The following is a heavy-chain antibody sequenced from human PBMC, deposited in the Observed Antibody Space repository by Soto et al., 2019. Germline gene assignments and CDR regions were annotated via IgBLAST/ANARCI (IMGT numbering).Heavy chain of an antibody. V-gene: IGHV1-69*08. J-gene: IGHJ6*03. Sequence: QVQLVQSGAEVKKPGSSVKVSCKASGGTFSSYTISWVRQAPGQGLEWMGRIIPILGIANYAQKFQGRVTITADKSTSTAHMELSSLRSEDTAVYYCARDPTGYQRNMDVWGKGTTVTVSS. CDR3: ARDPTGYQRNMDV. D-gene: IGHD3-9*01. CDR2: IIPILGIA. CDR1: GGTFSSYT.